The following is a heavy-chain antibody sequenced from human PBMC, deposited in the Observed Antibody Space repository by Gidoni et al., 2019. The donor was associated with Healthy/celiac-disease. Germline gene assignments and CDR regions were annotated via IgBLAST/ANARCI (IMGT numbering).Heavy chain of an antibody. J-gene: IGHJ4*02. D-gene: IGHD3-22*01. CDR2: IYSGGST. V-gene: IGHV3-53*01. Sequence: EVQLVESGGGLIQPGGSLRLSCAASGFTVSSNYMSWVRQAPGKGLEWVSVIYSGGSTYYADSVKGRFTISRDNSKNTLYLQMNSLRAEDTAVYYCASREHYYDSSGYYLGYWGQGTLVTVSS. CDR3: ASREHYYDSSGYYLGY. CDR1: GFTVSSNY.